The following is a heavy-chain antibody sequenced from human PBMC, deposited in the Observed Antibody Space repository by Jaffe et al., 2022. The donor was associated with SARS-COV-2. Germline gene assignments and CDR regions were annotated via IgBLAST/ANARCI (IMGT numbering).Heavy chain of an antibody. D-gene: IGHD6-13*01. J-gene: IGHJ3*02. CDR3: ARDVSRRVAAAEGGLDAFDI. V-gene: IGHV3-21*01. CDR2: ISSSSSYI. CDR1: GFTFSSYS. Sequence: EVQLVESGGGLVKPGGSLRLSCAASGFTFSSYSMNWVRQAPGKGLEWVSSISSSSSYIYYADSVKGRFTISRDNAKNSLYLQMNSLRAEDTAVYYCARDVSRRVAAAEGGLDAFDIWGQGTMVTVSS.